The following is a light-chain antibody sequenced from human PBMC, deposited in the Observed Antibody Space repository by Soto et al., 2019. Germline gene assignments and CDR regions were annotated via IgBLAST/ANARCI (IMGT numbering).Light chain of an antibody. CDR3: QQYHTYWT. CDR2: KAY. J-gene: IGKJ1*01. V-gene: IGKV1-5*03. Sequence: DIQMTQSPSTLSASVGDRVTITCRASQSIRTWLAWYQQKPGKAPNLLIYKAYSLKNGVPSRFSGSGSETEFTLTISSLQPDDFATYYCQQYHTYWTFGQGTKVEIK. CDR1: QSIRTW.